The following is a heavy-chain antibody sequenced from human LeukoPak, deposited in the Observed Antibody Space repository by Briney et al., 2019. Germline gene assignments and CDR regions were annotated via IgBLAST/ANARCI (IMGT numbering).Heavy chain of an antibody. CDR2: ISNSSSYI. V-gene: IGHV3-21*01. CDR1: GFTFSSYS. J-gene: IGHJ6*03. Sequence: GGSLRLSCAASGFTFSSYSMNWVRQAPGKGLEWVSSISNSSSYIYYADSVKGRFTISRDNAKNSLYLQMNSLRAEDTAVYYCARAKSPYYYYYMGVWGKGTTVTVSS. CDR3: ARAKSPYYYYYMGV.